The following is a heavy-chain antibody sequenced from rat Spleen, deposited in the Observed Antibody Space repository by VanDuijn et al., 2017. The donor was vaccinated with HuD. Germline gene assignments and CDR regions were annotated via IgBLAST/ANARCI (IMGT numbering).Heavy chain of an antibody. CDR1: GFSLISYG. CDR3: ARSDYASPYYFDY. J-gene: IGHJ2*01. CDR2: IWGNGNA. V-gene: IGHV2S61*01. Sequence: QVQLKESGPGLVQPSQTLSLSCTVSGFSLISYGVTWVRQPPGKGLEWMGVIWGNGNANYNSVLKSRLSISRDTSKSQVFLKMNNLQTEDTAMYFCARSDYASPYYFDYWGQGVMVTVSS. D-gene: IGHD1-12*01.